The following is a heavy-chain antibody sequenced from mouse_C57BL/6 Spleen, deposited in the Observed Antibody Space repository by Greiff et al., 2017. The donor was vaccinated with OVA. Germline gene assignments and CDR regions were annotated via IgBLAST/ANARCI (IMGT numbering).Heavy chain of an antibody. J-gene: IGHJ3*01. Sequence: VQLQQSEAELVRPGASVKLSCTASGFNIKDYYMHWVKQRPEQGLEWIGRVDPEDGDTEYAPKFQGKATMTADTSSNTAYLQLSSLTSEDTAVYYCTTPLYYDSWFAYWGQGTLVTVSA. D-gene: IGHD2-4*01. CDR2: VDPEDGDT. V-gene: IGHV14-1*01. CDR1: GFNIKDYY. CDR3: TTPLYYDSWFAY.